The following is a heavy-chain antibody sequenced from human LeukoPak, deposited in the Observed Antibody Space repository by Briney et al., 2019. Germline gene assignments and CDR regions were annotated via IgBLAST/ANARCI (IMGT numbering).Heavy chain of an antibody. Sequence: GGSLRLSCAASGFTFSSYSMNWVRQAPGRGLEWVSSVSAVSNYIYYADSVKGRFTISRDNAKNTLYLQMNSLRAEDTAVYYCARVTHRGSSSRPFDYWGQGTLVTVSS. CDR2: VSAVSNYI. CDR1: GFTFSSYS. J-gene: IGHJ4*02. D-gene: IGHD6-6*01. V-gene: IGHV3-21*01. CDR3: ARVTHRGSSSRPFDY.